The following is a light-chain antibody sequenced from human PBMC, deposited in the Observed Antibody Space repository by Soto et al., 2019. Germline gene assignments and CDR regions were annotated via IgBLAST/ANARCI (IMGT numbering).Light chain of an antibody. CDR3: QQYYNWRT. CDR1: QSVSTN. J-gene: IGKJ1*01. Sequence: ETVMTQSPATLSVSPGERATLSCRASQSVSTNLAWFQQKPGQPPRLLIYGASTRATGVPARFSGSGSGTEFTQTISSLQSECFAVYYCQQYYNWRTFGQGTNVEIK. V-gene: IGKV3-15*01. CDR2: GAS.